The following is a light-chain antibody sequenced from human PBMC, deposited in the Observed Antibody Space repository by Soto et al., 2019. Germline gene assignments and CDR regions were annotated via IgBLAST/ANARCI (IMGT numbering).Light chain of an antibody. Sequence: EIVLTQSPGTLSLSPGERAILSCRASQSVSSSFLAWYRQNPGQAPRLLIYSASSRAPGIPGRFSGSGSGTDFTLTINRLEPEDFAVYYCQQYGTSPFTFGGGT. CDR1: QSVSSSF. V-gene: IGKV3-20*01. J-gene: IGKJ4*01. CDR3: QQYGTSPFT. CDR2: SAS.